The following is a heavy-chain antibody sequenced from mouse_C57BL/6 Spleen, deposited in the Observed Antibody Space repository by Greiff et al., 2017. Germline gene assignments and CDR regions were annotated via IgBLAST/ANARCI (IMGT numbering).Heavy chain of an antibody. CDR1: GFNIKNTY. D-gene: IGHD2-1*01. Sequence: EVMLVESVAELVRPGASVKLSCTASGFNIKNTYMHWVKQRPEQGLEWIGRIDPANGNTKYAPKFQGKATITADTSSNTAYLQLSSLTSEDTAIYYCAFIYYGNLYAMDDGGKGTSVTVSS. CDR3: AFIYYGNLYAMDD. J-gene: IGHJ4*01. V-gene: IGHV14-3*01. CDR2: IDPANGNT.